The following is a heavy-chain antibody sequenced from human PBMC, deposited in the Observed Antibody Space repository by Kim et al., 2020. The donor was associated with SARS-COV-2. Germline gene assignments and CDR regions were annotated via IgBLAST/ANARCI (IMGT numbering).Heavy chain of an antibody. CDR2: SNK. CDR3: ATGGLNPDY. V-gene: IGHV3-30*01. Sequence: SNKDSSDSEKGRLTICRDNSKHTLYLQMHSMSAEDTAVYYCATGGLNPDYWGEGTLVTVSS. J-gene: IGHJ4*02.